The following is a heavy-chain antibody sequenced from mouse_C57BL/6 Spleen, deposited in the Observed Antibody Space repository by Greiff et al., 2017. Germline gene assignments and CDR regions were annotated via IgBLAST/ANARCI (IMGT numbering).Heavy chain of an antibody. V-gene: IGHV5-16*01. CDR1: GFTFSDYY. CDR2: INYDGSST. CDR3: ARGGYYFDV. Sequence: EVQLVESEGGLVQPGSSMKLSCTASGFTFSDYYMAWVRQVPEKGLEWVANINYDGSSTYYLDSLKSRFIISRDNAKNILYLQMSSLKSEDTATYYCARGGYYFDVWGTGTTVTVAS. J-gene: IGHJ1*03.